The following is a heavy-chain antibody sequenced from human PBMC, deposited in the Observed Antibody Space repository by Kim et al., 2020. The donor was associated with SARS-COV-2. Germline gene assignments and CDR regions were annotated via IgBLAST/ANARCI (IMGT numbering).Heavy chain of an antibody. D-gene: IGHD3-16*01. V-gene: IGHV4-30-2*05. Sequence: YDNKSLRSRVVISLDASKNQFSLKLTSVTAADTAVYYCVRDNPVMTHYFDFWGQGILVTVSS. J-gene: IGHJ4*02. CDR3: VRDNPVMTHYFDF.